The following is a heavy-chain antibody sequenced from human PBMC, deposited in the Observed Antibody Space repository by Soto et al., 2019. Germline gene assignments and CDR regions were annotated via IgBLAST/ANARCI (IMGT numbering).Heavy chain of an antibody. V-gene: IGHV4-30-4*01. CDR1: GDSISNGYYT. CDR2: IYNSVNT. Sequence: QVQLQESGPGLVEPSQTLSLTCTVSGDSISNGYYTWSWIRQPPGKDLEWIGHIYNSVNTYSNPALKSRVTISADTSKNQFSRKLSSVTAADTAVYYCARGPSGDKVDSWGQGTLVTVSS. D-gene: IGHD3-10*01. J-gene: IGHJ4*02. CDR3: ARGPSGDKVDS.